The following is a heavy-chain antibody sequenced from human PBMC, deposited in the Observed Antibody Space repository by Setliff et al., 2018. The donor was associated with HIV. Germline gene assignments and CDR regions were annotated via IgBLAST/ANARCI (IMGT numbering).Heavy chain of an antibody. D-gene: IGHD3-9*01. CDR1: GGSIKSSSYY. CDR3: ARRESYYDILTGPAFDAFDI. V-gene: IGHV4-39*07. CDR2: IYYSGNT. J-gene: IGHJ3*02. Sequence: SETLSLTCTVSGGSIKSSSYYWGWIRQPPGKGLEWIGSIYYSGNTYYNPSLKSRVTISEDTSRNQFSLRLSSVTAADTAIYYCARRESYYDILTGPAFDAFDIWGQGTMVT.